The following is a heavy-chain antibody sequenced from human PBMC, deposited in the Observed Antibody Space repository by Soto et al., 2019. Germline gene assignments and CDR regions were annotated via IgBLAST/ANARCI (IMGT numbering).Heavy chain of an antibody. J-gene: IGHJ4*02. CDR1: GDSISSSIYY. D-gene: IGHD3-9*01. Sequence: SETLSLTCTVSGDSISSSIYYWSWIRQPPGKGLEWIGNVYNTGSTHYNPSLKSRVTISVDTSANQFSLRLTSVTAADTAVYYCASRYGPSEFDHWGQGSLVTVSS. V-gene: IGHV4-39*01. CDR3: ASRYGPSEFDH. CDR2: VYNTGST.